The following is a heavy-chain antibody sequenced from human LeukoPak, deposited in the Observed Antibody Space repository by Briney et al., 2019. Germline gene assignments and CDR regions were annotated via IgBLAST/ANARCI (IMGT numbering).Heavy chain of an antibody. V-gene: IGHV3-64D*09. D-gene: IGHD3-22*01. CDR1: GFSFSRYA. CDR3: VTTYYYDSSGYYPFDY. Sequence: GGSLRLSCSASGFSFSRYAMHWVRQAPGRGLEYVSAISNNGGSTYYADSVKGRFTISRDNSKNTLYLQMSSLRAEDTAVYYCVTTYYYDSSGYYPFDYWGQGTLVTVSS. CDR2: ISNNGGST. J-gene: IGHJ4*02.